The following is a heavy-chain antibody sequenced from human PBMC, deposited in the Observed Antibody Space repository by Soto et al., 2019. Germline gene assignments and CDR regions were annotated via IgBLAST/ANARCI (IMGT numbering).Heavy chain of an antibody. V-gene: IGHV4-31*03. J-gene: IGHJ4*02. CDR3: ARSHRTQGCFDS. CDR2: IYYSGST. CDR1: GGSISIGGYY. Sequence: NPSETLSLTCTVSGGSISIGGYYWSGVRQHPGKGLEWIGYIYYSGSTYYNPSLKSRVTISVDTSKNQFSLKLSSVTAADTAVYYCARSHRTQGCFDSWGQGTLVTVSS.